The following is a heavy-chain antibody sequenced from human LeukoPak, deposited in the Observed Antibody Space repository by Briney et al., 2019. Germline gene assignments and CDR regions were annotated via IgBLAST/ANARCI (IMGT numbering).Heavy chain of an antibody. V-gene: IGHV3-7*05. J-gene: IGHJ4*02. CDR2: INQDGSEK. Sequence: SGGSLRLSCAASGFTFSSYWMSWVRQAPGKGLEWVANINQDGSEKYSVDSVKGRFTISRDNAKNSLYLQMNSLRAEVTAVYYCAREYYSDSSGSDYWGQGTLVTVSS. CDR1: GFTFSSYW. CDR3: AREYYSDSSGSDY. D-gene: IGHD3-22*01.